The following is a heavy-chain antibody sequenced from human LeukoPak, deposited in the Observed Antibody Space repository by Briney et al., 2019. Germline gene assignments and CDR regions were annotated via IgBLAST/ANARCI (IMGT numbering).Heavy chain of an antibody. CDR1: GGSISSGSYY. D-gene: IGHD3-22*01. CDR3: ARSPGYYDSSGYYYYFDY. Sequence: SETLSLTCTVSGGSISSGSYYWSWIRQPAGKGLEWIGRIYTSGSTNYNPSLKSRVTISVDTSKNLFSLKLSSVTAADTAVYYCARSPGYYDSSGYYYYFDYWGQGTLVTVSS. V-gene: IGHV4-61*02. J-gene: IGHJ4*02. CDR2: IYTSGST.